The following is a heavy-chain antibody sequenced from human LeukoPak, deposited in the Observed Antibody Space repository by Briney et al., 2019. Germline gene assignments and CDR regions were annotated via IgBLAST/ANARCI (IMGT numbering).Heavy chain of an antibody. Sequence: GESLKISCKGSGYSFTSYWIGWVRQMPGKGLGWVGNIYRGDSITRCGPSFQGQAPISADKPTRTAYLQLRSLKTSDTAMYYCARLGSMEAAGTRRWFDPWGQGTLVTVSS. V-gene: IGHV5-51*01. D-gene: IGHD6-13*01. CDR3: ARLGSMEAAGTRRWFDP. CDR1: GYSFTSYW. CDR2: IYRGDSIT. J-gene: IGHJ5*02.